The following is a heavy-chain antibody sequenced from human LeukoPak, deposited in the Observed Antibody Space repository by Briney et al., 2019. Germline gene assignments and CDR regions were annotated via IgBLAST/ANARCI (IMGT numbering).Heavy chain of an antibody. V-gene: IGHV3-23*01. CDR1: GFTFSSYA. CDR2: ISGSGGST. CDR3: ARGVITRRDAFDI. J-gene: IGHJ3*02. Sequence: GGSLRLSCAASGFTFSSYAMNWVRQAPGKGLEWVSAISGSGGSTYYADSVKGRFTISRDNSKNTLYLQMNSLRAEDTAVYYCARGVITRRDAFDIWGQGTMVTVSS. D-gene: IGHD1-14*01.